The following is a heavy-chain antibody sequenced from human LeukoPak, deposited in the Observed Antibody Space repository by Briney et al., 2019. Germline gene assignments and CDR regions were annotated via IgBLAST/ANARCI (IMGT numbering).Heavy chain of an antibody. D-gene: IGHD3-10*01. CDR3: ARVYYYGSRFDP. CDR1: GFTVNSNY. CDR2: IYSGGRT. V-gene: IGHV3-53*01. Sequence: QPGGSLRLSCAASGFTVNSNYMSWVRQAPGKGLEWVSAIYSGGRTYYADSVKGRFTISRDNSKNTLYLQMNSLRAEDTAVYYCARVYYYGSRFDPWGQGTLVTVSS. J-gene: IGHJ5*02.